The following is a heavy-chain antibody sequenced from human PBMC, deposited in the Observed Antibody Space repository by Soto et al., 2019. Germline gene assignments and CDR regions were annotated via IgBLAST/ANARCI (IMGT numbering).Heavy chain of an antibody. J-gene: IGHJ4*01. CDR3: EKGPNHNIRRRYYF. CDR2: ISPRGDNI. V-gene: IGHV3-48*01. Sequence: WWAXRLSCLASVFSLSNFPLDLVRQTPGKGLEWISYISPRGDNIYYAESVKGRFTISRHNARNSLFLQMNSLRGEDAALYYCEKGPNHNIRRRYYF. D-gene: IGHD1-1*01. CDR1: VFSLSNFP.